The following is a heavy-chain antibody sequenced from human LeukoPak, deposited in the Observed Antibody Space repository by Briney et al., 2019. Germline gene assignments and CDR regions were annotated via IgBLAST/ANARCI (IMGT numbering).Heavy chain of an antibody. CDR1: GFTFSSYS. J-gene: IGHJ6*02. CDR3: ASVSHYGGYCSGMDV. V-gene: IGHV3-21*01. D-gene: IGHD4-17*01. Sequence: PGGSLRLSCAASGFTFSSYSMHWVRQPPGKGLEWVSAISNSSSYIYYADSVKGRFTISRDNAKNSVYLQMNSLGTEETAVYYCASVSHYGGYCSGMDVWGQGTTVSVPS. CDR2: ISNSSSYI.